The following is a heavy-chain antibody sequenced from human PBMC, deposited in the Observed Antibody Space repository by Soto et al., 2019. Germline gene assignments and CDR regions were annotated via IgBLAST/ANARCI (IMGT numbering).Heavy chain of an antibody. V-gene: IGHV4-30-4*01. CDR3: ARDCKRYSSPPGPLDY. Sequence: QVQLRESGPGLVKPSQTLSLTCTVSGDSISSGDYYWSEIRQPPVKGLEWIGCIYYSGNTYYNPSLRRPFRISVYTSKNQLALQLSSVTVADTAVYYWARDCKRYSSPPGPLDYCGLVTLVTVAS. CDR2: IYYSGNT. D-gene: IGHD6-13*01. CDR1: GDSISSGDYY. J-gene: IGHJ4*01.